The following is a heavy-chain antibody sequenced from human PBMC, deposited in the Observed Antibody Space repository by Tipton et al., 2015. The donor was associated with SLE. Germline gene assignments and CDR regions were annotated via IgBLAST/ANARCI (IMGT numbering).Heavy chain of an antibody. Sequence: QLVRSGPEVKKPGASVTVSCKASGYTFTDYYLHWVRQAPGQGLEWMGWINPNSGGIYYSRKFQDRVTLTTDTSITTAYMELTRLESDDTAVYVCARGSCDSTRCCPPRYWYFNLWGRCTLVSVSS. D-gene: IGHD2-2*01. V-gene: IGHV1-2*02. CDR1: GYTFTDYY. J-gene: IGHJ2*01. CDR3: ARGSCDSTRCCPPRYWYFNL. CDR2: INPNSGGI.